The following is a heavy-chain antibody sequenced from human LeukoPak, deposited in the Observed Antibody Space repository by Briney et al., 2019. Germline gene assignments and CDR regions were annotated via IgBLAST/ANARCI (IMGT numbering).Heavy chain of an antibody. CDR1: GGSISSSSYY. CDR2: IYYSGST. D-gene: IGHD6-13*01. Sequence: SETLSLTCTVSGGSISSSSYYWGWIRQPPGKGLEWIGRIYYSGSTYYNPSLKSRVTISVDTSKNQFSLKLSSVTAADTAVYYCARDRDSSSWYYYYSYMDVWGKGTTVTVSS. J-gene: IGHJ6*03. V-gene: IGHV4-39*07. CDR3: ARDRDSSSWYYYYSYMDV.